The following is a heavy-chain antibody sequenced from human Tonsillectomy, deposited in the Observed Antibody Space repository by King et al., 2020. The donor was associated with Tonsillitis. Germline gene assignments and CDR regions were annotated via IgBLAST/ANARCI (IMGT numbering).Heavy chain of an antibody. J-gene: IGHJ5*02. CDR3: AGQGRQLVQWDWFDP. D-gene: IGHD6-13*01. Sequence: QLQELGPGLVKPSETLSLTCTVSGGSISRSRHYWGWIRQPPGKGLEWIGTINYSGSTNYNPSLKSRVTISVATSKNQFSLKLNSVTAADTAVFYCAGQGRQLVQWDWFDPWGQGTLVTVSS. V-gene: IGHV4-39*01. CDR2: INYSGST. CDR1: GGSISRSRHY.